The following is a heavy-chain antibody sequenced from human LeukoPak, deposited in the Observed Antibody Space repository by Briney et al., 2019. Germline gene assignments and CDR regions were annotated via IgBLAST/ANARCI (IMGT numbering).Heavy chain of an antibody. Sequence: GGSLRLSCAASGFTFSSYGMHWVRQAPGKGLEWVAVISYDGSNKYYADSVKGRFTISRDNSKNTLYLQMNSLRAEDTAVYYCAGDRQQLAKQDYYYGMDVWGQGTTVTVSS. J-gene: IGHJ6*02. CDR3: AGDRQQLAKQDYYYGMDV. D-gene: IGHD6-13*01. CDR1: GFTFSSYG. CDR2: ISYDGSNK. V-gene: IGHV3-30*03.